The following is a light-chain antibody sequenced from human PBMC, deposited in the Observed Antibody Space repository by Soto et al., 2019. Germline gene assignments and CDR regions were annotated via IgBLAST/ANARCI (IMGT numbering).Light chain of an antibody. Sequence: DIQITQSPSSLSSSVVDRGTITCRASQSIGSYLNWYQQKPGKAPNILIHGGSILQSGVKPRFSGGGGGTDFTLTISSMQPEDFASYYCKQIYTIQLTCGRGSTGDIK. CDR3: KQIYTIQLT. CDR1: QSIGSY. CDR2: GGS. V-gene: IGKV1-39*01. J-gene: IGKJ4*01.